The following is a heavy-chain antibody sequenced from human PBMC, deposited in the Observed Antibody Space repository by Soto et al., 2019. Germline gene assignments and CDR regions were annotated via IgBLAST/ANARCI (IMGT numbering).Heavy chain of an antibody. Sequence: ASVKVSCKDSGGTFSSYALSWVRQAPGQGLEWVGGIIPIFGTANYAQNFHGRVTITAEESPSTAYMELSTPRSEDMAVYYCADRNDGYRRQRTLVPVSS. V-gene: IGHV1-69*13. J-gene: IGHJ4*02. CDR1: GGTFSSYA. D-gene: IGHD1-1*01. CDR2: IIPIFGTA. CDR3: ADRNDGY.